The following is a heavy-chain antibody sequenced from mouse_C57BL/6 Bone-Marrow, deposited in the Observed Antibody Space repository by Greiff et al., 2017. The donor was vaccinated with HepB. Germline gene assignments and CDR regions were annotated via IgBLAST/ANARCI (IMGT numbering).Heavy chain of an antibody. CDR2: IDPETGGT. J-gene: IGHJ4*01. CDR1: GYTFTDYE. Sequence: VQLQQSGAELVRPGASVTLSCKASGYTFTDYEMHWVKQTPVHGLEWIGAIDPETGGTAYNQKFKGKAILTADKSSSTAYMELRSLTSEDSAVYYCTRNYYGSPMDYWGQGTSVTVSS. CDR3: TRNYYGSPMDY. D-gene: IGHD1-1*01. V-gene: IGHV1-15*01.